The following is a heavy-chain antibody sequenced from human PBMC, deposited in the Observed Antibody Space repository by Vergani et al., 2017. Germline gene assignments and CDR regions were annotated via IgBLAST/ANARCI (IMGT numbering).Heavy chain of an antibody. CDR2: INNNGGST. CDR3: AKVCGSTSCPYGGGAFDV. V-gene: IGHV3-23*01. CDR1: GFTFNSYA. J-gene: IGHJ3*01. D-gene: IGHD2-2*01. Sequence: QLLQSGGGLIQPGGSLRLSCAASGFTFNSYAMTWVRQAPGKGLEWVSGINNNGGSTYYADSVKGRFTISRDNSKNTLYLQMTDLRAEDTATYYCAKVCGSTSCPYGGGAFDVWGHGTMVTVSS.